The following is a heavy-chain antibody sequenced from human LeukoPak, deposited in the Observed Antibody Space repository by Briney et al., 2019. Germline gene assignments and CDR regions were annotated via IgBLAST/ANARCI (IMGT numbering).Heavy chain of an antibody. Sequence: ASVKVSCKASGYIFTGYYIHWARQAPGQGLEWLGWLNPNSGDTDFAQSFQGRVAMTRDTSINTAYMELSRLASDDTAVYYCYRGRPLGTSTDVLHGDWGQGTLVTVSS. CDR1: GYIFTGYY. CDR2: LNPNSGDT. V-gene: IGHV1-2*02. D-gene: IGHD5-24*01. CDR3: YRGRPLGTSTDVLHGD. J-gene: IGHJ4*02.